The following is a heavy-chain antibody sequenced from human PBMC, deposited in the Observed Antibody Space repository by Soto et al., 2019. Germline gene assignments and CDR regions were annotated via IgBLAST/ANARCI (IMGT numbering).Heavy chain of an antibody. J-gene: IGHJ1*01. CDR3: ARDRVESGYPEYFQH. CDR2: IYSGGST. CDR1: GFTVSSNY. Sequence: EVQLVESGGGLIQPGGSLRLSCAASGFTVSSNYMSWVRQAPGKGLEWVSVIYSGGSTYYADSVKGRFTICKDTSKNTLYLQMHSLRAEDTAVYYCARDRVESGYPEYFQHWGQGTLVTVSS. V-gene: IGHV3-53*01. D-gene: IGHD3-22*01.